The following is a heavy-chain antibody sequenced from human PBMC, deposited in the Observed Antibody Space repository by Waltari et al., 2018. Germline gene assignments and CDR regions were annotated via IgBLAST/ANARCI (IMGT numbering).Heavy chain of an antibody. J-gene: IGHJ4*02. CDR1: GFTVSSNY. V-gene: IGHV3-53*02. D-gene: IGHD2-15*01. CDR2: IYSGGST. Sequence: EVQLVETGGGLIQPGGSLRLSCATSGFTVSSNYMSWVRQAPGKGLEWVSVIYSGGSTYYADSVKGRFTISRDNSKNTLYLQMNSLRAEDTAVYYCARGVAIYYFDYWGQGTLVTVSS. CDR3: ARGVAIYYFDY.